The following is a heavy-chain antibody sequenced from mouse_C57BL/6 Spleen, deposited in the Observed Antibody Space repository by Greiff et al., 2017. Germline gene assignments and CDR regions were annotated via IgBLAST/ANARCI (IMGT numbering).Heavy chain of an antibody. CDR2: IYPRSGNT. V-gene: IGHV1-81*01. Sequence: VQRVESGAELARPGASVKLSCKASGYTFTSYGISWVKQRTGQGLEWIGEIYPRSGNTYYNEKFKGKATLTADKSSSTAYMELRSLTSEDSAVYFCARYYDGSKEWFAYWGQGTLVTVSA. J-gene: IGHJ3*01. D-gene: IGHD1-1*01. CDR3: ARYYDGSKEWFAY. CDR1: GYTFTSYG.